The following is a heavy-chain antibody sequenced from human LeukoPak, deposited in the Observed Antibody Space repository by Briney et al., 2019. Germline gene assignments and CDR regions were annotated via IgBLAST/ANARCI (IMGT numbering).Heavy chain of an antibody. CDR2: IGSSGFTL. V-gene: IGHV3-48*03. CDR3: ARHGNHYGSGSYPYYFDY. D-gene: IGHD3-10*01. Sequence: PGGSLRLSCAASGFTFSSYEMNWVRQAPGKGLEWVSYIGSSGFTLYYAYSVTGRFTISRDNAKNSLYLQMNSLRAEDTAVYYYARHGNHYGSGSYPYYFDYWGQGTLVTVSS. CDR1: GFTFSSYE. J-gene: IGHJ4*02.